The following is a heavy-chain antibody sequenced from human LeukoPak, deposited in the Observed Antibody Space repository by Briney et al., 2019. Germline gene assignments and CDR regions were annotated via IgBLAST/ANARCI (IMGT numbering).Heavy chain of an antibody. CDR1: GYSFTSYW. Sequence: GESLKISCKGSGYSFTSYWIGWVRQMPGKGLEWMGIIYPGDSDTRYSPSFQGQVTISADKSISTAYLQWSSLKASDTAMYYCARHGTYYYDSSGYRLYNWFDPWGQGTLVTVSS. CDR3: ARHGTYYYDSSGYRLYNWFDP. CDR2: IYPGDSDT. J-gene: IGHJ5*02. D-gene: IGHD3-22*01. V-gene: IGHV5-51*01.